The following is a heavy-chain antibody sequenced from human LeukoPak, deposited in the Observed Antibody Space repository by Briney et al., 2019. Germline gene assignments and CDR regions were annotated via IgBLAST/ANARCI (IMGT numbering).Heavy chain of an antibody. Sequence: GGSLRLSCAASGFTFSDYYMGWIRQAPGKGLECVSYISTSTSGSTIYYADSVKGRFTISRDIAKNSLYLQMNSLRAEDTAVYYCARDIVAAGLLFDYWGQGTLVTVSS. CDR2: ISTSTSGSTI. CDR3: ARDIVAAGLLFDY. D-gene: IGHD6-13*01. V-gene: IGHV3-11*01. CDR1: GFTFSDYY. J-gene: IGHJ4*02.